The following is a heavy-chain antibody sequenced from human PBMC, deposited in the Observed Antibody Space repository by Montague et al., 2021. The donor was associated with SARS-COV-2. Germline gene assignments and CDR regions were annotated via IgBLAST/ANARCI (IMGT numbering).Heavy chain of an antibody. CDR3: ARELGRTGAFDI. Sequence: SLRFSCAASGFTFSNFFINWVRQAPGKGLEWVSSITSSGDYIWYADSLKGRFTGSRDNAKNSVYLQMSSLRAEDTAVYYCARELGRTGAFDIWGQGTAVTVSS. CDR2: ITSSGDYI. J-gene: IGHJ3*02. D-gene: IGHD4-17*01. CDR1: GFTFSNFF. V-gene: IGHV3-21*01.